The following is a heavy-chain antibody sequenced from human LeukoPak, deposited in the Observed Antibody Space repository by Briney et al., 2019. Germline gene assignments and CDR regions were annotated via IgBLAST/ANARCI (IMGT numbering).Heavy chain of an antibody. Sequence: PGGSLRLSCSTSGLTVTNAWMNWVRQAPGEGLDWVGRIASKTDGGATDYAAPVKGRFTISRDDSKNTLNLQMNSLRTEDTAVYYCTTGIRGDWGQGTLVTVSS. V-gene: IGHV3-15*07. CDR1: GLTVTNAW. J-gene: IGHJ4*02. CDR3: TTGIRGD. CDR2: IASKTDGGAT. D-gene: IGHD3-10*01.